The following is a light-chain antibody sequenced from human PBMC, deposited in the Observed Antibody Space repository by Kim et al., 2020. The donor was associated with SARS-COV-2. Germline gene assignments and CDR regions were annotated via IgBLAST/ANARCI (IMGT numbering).Light chain of an antibody. V-gene: IGLV2-8*01. CDR3: SSYAGGNNLV. Sequence: GQSLSQSSPGPSSGVGSYNYVSWYHQHPGKVPNLMIYGVTERHSGVPDRFSGSKSGNTASLTVSGLQAEDEADYYCSSYAGGNNLVFGGGTQLTVL. J-gene: IGLJ2*01. CDR1: SSGVGSYNY. CDR2: GVT.